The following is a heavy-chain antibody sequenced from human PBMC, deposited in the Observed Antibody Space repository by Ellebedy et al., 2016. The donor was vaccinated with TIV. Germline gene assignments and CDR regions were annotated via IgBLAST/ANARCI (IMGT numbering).Heavy chain of an antibody. D-gene: IGHD3-22*01. V-gene: IGHV3-30*18. CDR1: GFTFSSYG. J-gene: IGHJ4*02. CDR2: ISYEGSNK. CDR3: AKDLLSRYYYDRSGFDY. Sequence: PGGSLRLSCAASGFTFSSYGMHWVRQAPGKGLEWVASISYEGSNKYYADSVKGRFSISRDNSKNTLYLQMNSLRGEDTAVYYCAKDLLSRYYYDRSGFDYWGLGTQVTVSS.